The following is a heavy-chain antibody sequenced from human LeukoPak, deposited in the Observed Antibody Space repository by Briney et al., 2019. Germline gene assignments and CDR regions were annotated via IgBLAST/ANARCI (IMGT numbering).Heavy chain of an antibody. Sequence: PSETLSLTCTVSGGSISSYYWSWIRQPAGKGLEWIGRIYTSGSTNYNPSLKSRVTISVDKSKNQFSLKLSSVTAADTAVYYCARGATATVTSLYYYYYYMDVWGKGTTVTVSS. CDR1: GGSISSYY. V-gene: IGHV4-4*07. CDR3: ARGATATVTSLYYYYYYMDV. CDR2: IYTSGST. J-gene: IGHJ6*03. D-gene: IGHD4-17*01.